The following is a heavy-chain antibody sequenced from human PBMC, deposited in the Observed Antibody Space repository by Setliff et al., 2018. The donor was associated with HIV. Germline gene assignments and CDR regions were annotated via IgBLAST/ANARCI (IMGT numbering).Heavy chain of an antibody. D-gene: IGHD1-7*01. CDR1: GFTFSNYA. CDR2: ISGSGDTT. CDR3: ATYRGTY. Sequence: PGGSLRLSCAASGFTFSNYAMTWVRQAPGKGLEWVSGISGSGDTTNYADSVKGRFTISIDNSKNTLYLEMNSLRAEDTAVYYCATYRGTYWGQGTLVTVSS. J-gene: IGHJ4*02. V-gene: IGHV3-23*01.